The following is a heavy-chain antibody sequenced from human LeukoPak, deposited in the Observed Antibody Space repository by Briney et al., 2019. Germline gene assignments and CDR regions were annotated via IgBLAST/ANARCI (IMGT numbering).Heavy chain of an antibody. J-gene: IGHJ6*03. Sequence: PGGSLRLSCAASGFTFDDYGMSWVRQAPGKGLKWVSGLNWNGVSTRYADSVKGRFTISRDNAKNSLYLQMNSLRAEDTAVYYCARTLQPYYDILTGWGGDYYYYYYMDVWGKGTTVTISS. CDR2: LNWNGVST. CDR3: ARTLQPYYDILTGWGGDYYYYYYMDV. V-gene: IGHV3-20*04. D-gene: IGHD3-9*01. CDR1: GFTFDDYG.